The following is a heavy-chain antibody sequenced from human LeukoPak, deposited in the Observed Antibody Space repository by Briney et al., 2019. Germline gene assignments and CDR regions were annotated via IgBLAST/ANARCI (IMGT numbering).Heavy chain of an antibody. Sequence: QPGGSLRLSCAASGFTFSSYEMNWVRQAPGKGLGWVSYISGSGSTIYYADSVKGRFTISRDNAKNSLYLQMNSLRAEDTAVYYCARDAMVYAKPVPFDYWGQGTLVTVSS. D-gene: IGHD2-8*01. CDR2: ISGSGSTI. CDR1: GFTFSSYE. CDR3: ARDAMVYAKPVPFDY. J-gene: IGHJ4*02. V-gene: IGHV3-48*03.